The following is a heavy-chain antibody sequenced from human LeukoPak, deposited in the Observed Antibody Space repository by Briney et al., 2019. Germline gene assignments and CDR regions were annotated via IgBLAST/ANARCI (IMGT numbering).Heavy chain of an antibody. CDR3: ARPYYYGSGSYPYYFDY. V-gene: IGHV3-30-3*01. CDR1: GFTFSVSV. Sequence: GGSLRLSCAASGFTFSVSVMNWVRQAPGKGLEWVAVISYDGSNKYYADSVKGRFTISRDNSKNTLYLQMNSLRAEDTAVYYCARPYYYGSGSYPYYFDYWGQGTLVTVSS. D-gene: IGHD3-10*01. CDR2: ISYDGSNK. J-gene: IGHJ4*02.